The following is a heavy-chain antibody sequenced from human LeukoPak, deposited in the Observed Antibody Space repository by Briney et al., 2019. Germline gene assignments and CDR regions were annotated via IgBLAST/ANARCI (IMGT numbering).Heavy chain of an antibody. CDR2: INHSGST. D-gene: IGHD1-26*01. Sequence: SETLSLTCTVSGGSLSSSSYFWSWIRQPPGRGLEWIGEINHSGSTNYNPSLKSRVTISVDTSKNQFSLKLSSVTAADTAVYYCASLIVGATDYYFDYWGQGTLVTVSS. V-gene: IGHV4-39*07. J-gene: IGHJ4*02. CDR3: ASLIVGATDYYFDY. CDR1: GGSLSSSSYF.